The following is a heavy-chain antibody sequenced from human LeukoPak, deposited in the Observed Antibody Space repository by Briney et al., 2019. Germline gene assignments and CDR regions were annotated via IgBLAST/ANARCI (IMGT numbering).Heavy chain of an antibody. J-gene: IGHJ3*02. CDR1: GYSFTSYW. CDR3: ASSTIFGVVIYDAFDI. Sequence: GESLKISCKGSGYSFTSYWIGWVRQMPGRGLEWMGIIYPGDSDTRYSPSFQGQVTISADKSISTAYLQWSSLKASDTAMYYCASSTIFGVVIYDAFDIWGQGTVVTVSS. D-gene: IGHD3-3*01. CDR2: IYPGDSDT. V-gene: IGHV5-51*01.